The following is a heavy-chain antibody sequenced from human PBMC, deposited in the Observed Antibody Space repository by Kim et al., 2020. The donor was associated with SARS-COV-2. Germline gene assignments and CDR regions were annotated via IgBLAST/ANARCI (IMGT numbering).Heavy chain of an antibody. Sequence: SETLSLTCTVSGCSISSYYLTWIRQPPGKGLEWIGYIYYSGSTNYNPSLKSRVTISIATSKNQFSLKLSSLTAAYTSVYYCAGSGYSYGPTPIEYWGHGT. CDR2: IYYSGST. CDR3: AGSGYSYGPTPIEY. CDR1: GCSISSYY. J-gene: IGHJ4*01. V-gene: IGHV4-59*01. D-gene: IGHD5-18*01.